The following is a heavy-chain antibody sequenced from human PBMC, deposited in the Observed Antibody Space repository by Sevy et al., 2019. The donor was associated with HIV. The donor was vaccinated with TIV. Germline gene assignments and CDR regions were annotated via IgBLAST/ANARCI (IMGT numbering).Heavy chain of an antibody. V-gene: IGHV1-2*06. CDR3: TGGPPGKGELRPRSFDI. CDR1: GYSFSGYY. J-gene: IGHJ3*02. Sequence: ASVKVSCEASGYSFSGYYMHWVRQAPGQGLEWMGRINRYSGGTNYAQKFRGSVTMTRDTSISTDYIELNRLESDDTAVYYCTGGPPGKGELRPRSFDIWGHGTMVTVSS. D-gene: IGHD1-7*01. CDR2: INRYSGGT.